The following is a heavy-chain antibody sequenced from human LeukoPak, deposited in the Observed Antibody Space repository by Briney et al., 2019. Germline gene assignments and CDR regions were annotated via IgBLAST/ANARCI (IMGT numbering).Heavy chain of an antibody. CDR2: INHSGST. Sequence: SETLSLTCAVYGGSFSGYYWSWIRQPPGKGLEWIGEINHSGSTNYNPSLKSRVTISVDTSKNQFSLKLSSVTAADTAVYYCATNPKKLWLQAWYFDYWGQGTLVTVSS. CDR3: ATNPKKLWLQAWYFDY. V-gene: IGHV4-34*01. D-gene: IGHD5-24*01. CDR1: GGSFSGYY. J-gene: IGHJ4*02.